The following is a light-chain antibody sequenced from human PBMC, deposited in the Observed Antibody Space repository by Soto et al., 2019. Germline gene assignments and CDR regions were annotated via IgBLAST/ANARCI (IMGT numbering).Light chain of an antibody. J-gene: IGLJ1*01. Sequence: QSALTQPASVSGSPGKSITISCTGTSSDVGGYNYVSWYQQHPGKAPKLMIYDVSNRPSGVSKRFSGSKSGNTASLTISGLQAEDEADYYCSSYTSSSTLYVFGTGTKVTVL. CDR3: SSYTSSSTLYV. CDR2: DVS. V-gene: IGLV2-14*01. CDR1: SSDVGGYNY.